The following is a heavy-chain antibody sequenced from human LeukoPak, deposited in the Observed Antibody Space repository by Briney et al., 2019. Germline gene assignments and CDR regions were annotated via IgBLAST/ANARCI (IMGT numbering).Heavy chain of an antibody. V-gene: IGHV1-69*13. CDR3: ARDWVPCGDYSFGY. D-gene: IGHD4-17*01. CDR1: GGTFSSYA. J-gene: IGHJ4*02. Sequence: SVKVSCKASGGTFSSYAISWVRQAPGQGLEWMGGIIPIFDTTNYAQKFQGRVTITADESTSTAYMELSSLKSEDTAVYYCARDWVPCGDYSFGYWGQGTLVTVSS. CDR2: IIPIFDTT.